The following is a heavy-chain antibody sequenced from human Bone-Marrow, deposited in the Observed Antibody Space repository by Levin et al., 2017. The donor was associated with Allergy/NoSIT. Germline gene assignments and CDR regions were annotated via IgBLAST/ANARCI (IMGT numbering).Heavy chain of an antibody. CDR2: VYYNGKT. CDR1: GGPISNNYF. J-gene: IGHJ4*02. CDR3: GMGDYGEGNFEL. V-gene: IGHV4-39*01. D-gene: IGHD4-17*01. Sequence: SETLSLTCIVSGGPISNNYFWGWIRQPPGKGLDWIGNVYYNGKTYYSPSLKSRVTISVDTSKNQVSLKMSSGTAADTAVYFCGMGDYGEGNFELWRQGPLLAISS.